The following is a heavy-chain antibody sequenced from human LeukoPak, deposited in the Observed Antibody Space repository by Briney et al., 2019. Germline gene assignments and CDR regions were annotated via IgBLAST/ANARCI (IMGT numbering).Heavy chain of an antibody. CDR2: IIPIFGTA. D-gene: IGHD3-3*01. J-gene: IGHJ3*02. Sequence: ASVKVSCKASGGTFSSYAISWVRQAPGQGLEWMGGIIPIFGTANYAQKFQGRVTITTDESTSTAYMELSSLRSEDTAVYYCARSSIFGVVIMCAFDIWGQGTMVTVSS. CDR1: GGTFSSYA. CDR3: ARSSIFGVVIMCAFDI. V-gene: IGHV1-69*05.